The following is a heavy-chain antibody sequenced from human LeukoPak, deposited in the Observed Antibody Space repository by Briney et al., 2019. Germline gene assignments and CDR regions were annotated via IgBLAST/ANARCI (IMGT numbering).Heavy chain of an antibody. D-gene: IGHD5-12*01. V-gene: IGHV3-72*01. Sequence: GGSLRLSCAASGFTFSSYGMHWVRQAPGKGLGWVGRIRNKANSYTTEYVASVKGRFTISRDDSKNSLSLQMNGLNTEDTAMYYCASNVDSGVDVWGQGKMVTVSS. J-gene: IGHJ3*01. CDR2: IRNKANSYTT. CDR3: ASNVDSGVDV. CDR1: GFTFSSYG.